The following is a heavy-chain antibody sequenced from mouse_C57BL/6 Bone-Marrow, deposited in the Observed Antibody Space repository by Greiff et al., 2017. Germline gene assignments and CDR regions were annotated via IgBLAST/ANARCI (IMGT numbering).Heavy chain of an antibody. J-gene: IGHJ1*03. CDR1: GFTFSSYG. V-gene: IGHV5-6*01. D-gene: IGHD1-1*01. Sequence: EVKLMESGGDLVKPGGSLKLSCAASGFTFSSYGMSWVRQTPDKRLEWVATISSGGSYTYYPDSVKGRFTISRDMAKNTLYLQMSSLMSEDTAMYYCARSCYYGSSWYFDVWGTGTTVTVSS. CDR3: ARSCYYGSSWYFDV. CDR2: ISSGGSYT.